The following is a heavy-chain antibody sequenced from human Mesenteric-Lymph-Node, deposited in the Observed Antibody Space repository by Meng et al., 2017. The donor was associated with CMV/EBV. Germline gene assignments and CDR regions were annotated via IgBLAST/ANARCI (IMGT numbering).Heavy chain of an antibody. Sequence: GESLKISCAASGFTFSSYAMSWVRQAPGKGLEWVSAISGSGGSTYYADSVKGRFTISRDNSKNTLYLQMNSLRAEDTAVYYCAKDLTGVAGTDYWGQGTLVTVSS. CDR2: ISGSGGST. CDR3: AKDLTGVAGTDY. D-gene: IGHD6-19*01. V-gene: IGHV3-23*01. CDR1: GFTFSSYA. J-gene: IGHJ4*02.